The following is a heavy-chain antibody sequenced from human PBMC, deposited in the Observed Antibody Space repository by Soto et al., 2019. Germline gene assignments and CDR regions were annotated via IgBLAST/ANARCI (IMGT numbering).Heavy chain of an antibody. D-gene: IGHD2-15*01. CDR2: INHSGST. CDR1: GGSFSGYY. J-gene: IGHJ6*02. V-gene: IGHV4-34*01. Sequence: SETLSLTCAVYGGSFSGYYWSWIRQPPGKGLEWIGEINHSGSTNYNPSLKSRVTISVDTSKNQFSLKLSSVTAADTAVYYCARATGYCSGGSCYFTGPTGGLYYYYGMDVWGQGTTVT. CDR3: ARATGYCSGGSCYFTGPTGGLYYYYGMDV.